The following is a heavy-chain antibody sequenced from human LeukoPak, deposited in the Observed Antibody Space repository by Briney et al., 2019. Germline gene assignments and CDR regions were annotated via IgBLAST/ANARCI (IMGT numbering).Heavy chain of an antibody. CDR2: IYTSGST. CDR1: GGSISSGSYY. Sequence: SETPSLTCTVSGGSISSGSYYWSWIRQPAGKGLEWIGRIYTSGSTNYNPSLKSRVTISVDTSKHQFSLKLSSVTAADTAVYYCARDSYDYVPGEPKTYYMDVWGKGTTVTISS. CDR3: ARDSYDYVPGEPKTYYMDV. V-gene: IGHV4-61*02. D-gene: IGHD3-16*01. J-gene: IGHJ6*03.